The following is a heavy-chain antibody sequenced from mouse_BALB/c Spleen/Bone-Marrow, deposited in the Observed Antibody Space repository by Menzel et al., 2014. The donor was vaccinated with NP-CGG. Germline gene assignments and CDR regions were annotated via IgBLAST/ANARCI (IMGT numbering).Heavy chain of an antibody. CDR2: QCGGGSP. V-gene: IGHV2-3*01. CDR3: RGGPWFAY. J-gene: IGHJ3*01. Sequence: QVLLQQSAPGLVARSQRLSITCTVSGFSLTSYGVSWVRQPPGKGLERLGLQCGGGSPNYTSALISRPRISKDNSKSQVFLKLTSLQTDDTARYYSRGGPWFAYWGQGTLGTVSA. CDR1: GFSLTSYG. D-gene: IGHD3-3*01.